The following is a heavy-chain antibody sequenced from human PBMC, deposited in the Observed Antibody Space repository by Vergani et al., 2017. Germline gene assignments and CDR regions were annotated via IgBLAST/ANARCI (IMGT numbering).Heavy chain of an antibody. J-gene: IGHJ3*02. CDR3: AKEWPPRQLAVPDAFDI. D-gene: IGHD6-13*01. Sequence: QVQLVQSGAEVKKPGSSVKVSCKASGGTFSSYAISWVRQAPGQGLEWMGGIIPIFGTANYAQKFQGRVTITADESTSTAYMELSSLRSEDTAVYYCAKEWPPRQLAVPDAFDIWGQGTMVTVSS. CDR2: IIPIFGTA. CDR1: GGTFSSYA. V-gene: IGHV1-69*01.